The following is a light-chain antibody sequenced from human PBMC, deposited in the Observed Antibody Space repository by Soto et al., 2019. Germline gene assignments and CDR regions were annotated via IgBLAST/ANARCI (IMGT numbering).Light chain of an antibody. V-gene: IGKV3-20*01. CDR3: QQYYSYPRT. CDR2: GAS. CDR1: QSVSSSY. J-gene: IGKJ1*01. Sequence: EIVLTQSPGTLSLSPGERATLSCRASQSVSSSYLAWYQQKPGQAPRLLIHGASTRATSFPARFSGSGSGTDFTLTISCLQSEDFATYYCQQYYSYPRTFGQGTKVDIK.